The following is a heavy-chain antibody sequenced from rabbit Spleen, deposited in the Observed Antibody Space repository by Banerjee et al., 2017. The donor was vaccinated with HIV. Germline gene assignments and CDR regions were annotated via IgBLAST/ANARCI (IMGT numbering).Heavy chain of an antibody. V-gene: IGHV1S7*01. Sequence: QLVESGGGLVQPGGSLKLSCKASGFDFGTYYMSWVRQAPGKGLEWIGYIDPVFGIAVYANWVNGRFTISSHNAQNTLYLQLNSLTAADTATYFCARDMGVAAGYYFNLWGPGTLVTVS. CDR1: GFDFGTYY. J-gene: IGHJ4*01. CDR3: ARDMGVAAGYYFNL. CDR2: IDPVFGIA. D-gene: IGHD4-1*01.